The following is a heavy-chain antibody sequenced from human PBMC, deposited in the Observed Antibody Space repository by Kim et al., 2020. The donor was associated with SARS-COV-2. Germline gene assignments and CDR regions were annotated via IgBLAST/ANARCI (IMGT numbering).Heavy chain of an antibody. CDR3: AKVYNILTGYYDPSPFQY. J-gene: IGHJ4*02. CDR2: ISYDGSSK. D-gene: IGHD3-9*01. V-gene: IGHV3-30*18. Sequence: GGSLRLSCVASEFTFSNYVMHWVRQAPGKGLEWVAVISYDGSSKSYADSVKGRFTISRDNSKNTLYLQMNSLRTEDTAVYYCAKVYNILTGYYDPSPFQYWGQGTLVSVSS. CDR1: EFTFSNYV.